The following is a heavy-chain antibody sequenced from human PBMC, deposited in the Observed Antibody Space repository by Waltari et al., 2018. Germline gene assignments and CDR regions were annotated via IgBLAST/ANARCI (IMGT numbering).Heavy chain of an antibody. CDR3: ARQSSIAARPGAFDI. J-gene: IGHJ3*02. V-gene: IGHV3-7*01. CDR1: GFTCSSYW. CDR2: IKQDGSEK. Sequence: EVQLVESGGGLVQPGGSLRLSGAASGFTCSSYWMSWVRPAPGKGLEGVANIKQDGSEKYYVDSVKGRFTISRDNAKNSLYLQMNSLRAEDTAVYYCARQSSIAARPGAFDIWGQGTMVTVSS. D-gene: IGHD6-6*01.